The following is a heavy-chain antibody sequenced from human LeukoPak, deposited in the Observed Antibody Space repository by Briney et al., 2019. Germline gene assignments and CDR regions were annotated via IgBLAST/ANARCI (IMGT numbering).Heavy chain of an antibody. Sequence: GGSLRLSCAASGFTFSNYGMNWFRQAPGKGLEWVSGISDSGSTYYADSVKGRFTISRDNSRNTLYYCVGAFESQWLGTAHDPFDIWGQGTMVTVSS. CDR1: GFTFSNYG. CDR3: PFDI. J-gene: IGHJ3*02. CDR2: ISDSGST. D-gene: IGHD6-19*01. V-gene: IGHV3-23*01.